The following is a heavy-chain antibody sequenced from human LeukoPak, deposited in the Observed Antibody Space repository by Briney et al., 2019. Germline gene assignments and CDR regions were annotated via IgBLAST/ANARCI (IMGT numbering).Heavy chain of an antibody. D-gene: IGHD2-15*01. CDR3: SRGANWVDFDT. CDR2: IKEGGSEK. CDR1: GFSFSTYW. Sequence: GGSLRLSCAASGFSFSTYWMHWVRQAPGKGLEWVANIKEGGSEKNSADSVKGRFTISRDNAKTSVYLQMSSLRAEDTAVYYCSRGANWVDFDTWGQGTMVTVSS. J-gene: IGHJ3*02. V-gene: IGHV3-7*04.